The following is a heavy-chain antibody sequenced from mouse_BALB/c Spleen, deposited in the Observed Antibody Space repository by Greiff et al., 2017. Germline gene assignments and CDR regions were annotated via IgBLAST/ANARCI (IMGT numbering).Heavy chain of an antibody. V-gene: IGHV5-12-1*01. D-gene: IGHD1-1*01. CDR2: ISSGGGST. Sequence: EVQVVESGGGLVKPGGSLKLSCAASGFAFSSYDMSWVRQTPEKRLEWVAYISSGGGSTYYPDTVKGRFTISRDNAKNTLYLQMSSLKSEDTAMYYCARHGDYGSSYAWFAYWGQGTLVTVSA. CDR1: GFAFSSYD. J-gene: IGHJ3*01. CDR3: ARHGDYGSSYAWFAY.